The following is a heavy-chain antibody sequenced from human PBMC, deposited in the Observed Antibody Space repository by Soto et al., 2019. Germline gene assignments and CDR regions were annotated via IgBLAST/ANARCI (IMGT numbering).Heavy chain of an antibody. D-gene: IGHD3-16*01. CDR1: GFSFSADGVA. V-gene: IGHV2-5*02. CDR3: AHAFGGTSWPNDAFDI. J-gene: IGHJ3*02. CDR2: IYWDDDT. Sequence: QITLKESGPTLVKPTQTLTLTCIFYGFSFSADGVAVGWIRQPPGKALEWLALIYWDDDTRYRPSLKSRLTITKDSSKNQVVLTMTNMDPLDTATYYCAHAFGGTSWPNDAFDIWGQGTVVTVSS.